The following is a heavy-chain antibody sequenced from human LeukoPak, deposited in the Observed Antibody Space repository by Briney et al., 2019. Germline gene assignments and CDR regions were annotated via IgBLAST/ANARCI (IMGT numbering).Heavy chain of an antibody. D-gene: IGHD3-10*02. CDR3: ARSRFGEFDHGMDV. CDR2: MNPNSGNT. Sequence: GASVKVSCKASGYTFSSYDINWVRQATGQGLEWMGWMNPNSGNTGYAQKFQGRVTMTRNTSISTAYMEVSSLRSEDTAVYYCARSRFGEFDHGMDVWGQGTTVTVSS. CDR1: GYTFSSYD. J-gene: IGHJ6*02. V-gene: IGHV1-8*01.